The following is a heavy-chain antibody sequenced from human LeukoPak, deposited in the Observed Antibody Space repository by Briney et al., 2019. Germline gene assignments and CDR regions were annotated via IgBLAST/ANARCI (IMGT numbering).Heavy chain of an antibody. CDR3: AREYCSGGSCYGQDY. J-gene: IGHJ4*02. Sequence: GGSLRLSCAASGFTFSSYWMHWVRQAPGKGLEWVAVISYDGSNKYYADSVKGRFTISRDNSKNTLYLQMNSLRAEDTAVYYCAREYCSGGSCYGQDYWGQGTLVTVSS. D-gene: IGHD2-15*01. CDR2: ISYDGSNK. V-gene: IGHV3-30-3*01. CDR1: GFTFSSYW.